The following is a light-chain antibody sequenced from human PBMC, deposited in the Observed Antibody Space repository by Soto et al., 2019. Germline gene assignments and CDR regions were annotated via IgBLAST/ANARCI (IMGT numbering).Light chain of an antibody. V-gene: IGKV4-1*01. Sequence: DIVMTQSPDSLAVSLGEGATINCKSGQSVLYSSNNKNYLAWYQQKPGQPPKLLIYWASTRESGVPDRFSGSGSGTDFTLTISRLQAEDVAVYYCQQYYDIPPTFGQGTKVEVK. CDR3: QQYYDIPPT. CDR1: QSVLYSSNNKNY. CDR2: WAS. J-gene: IGKJ1*01.